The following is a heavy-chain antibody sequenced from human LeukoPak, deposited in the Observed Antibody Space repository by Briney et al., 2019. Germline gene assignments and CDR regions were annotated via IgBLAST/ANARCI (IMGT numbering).Heavy chain of an antibody. J-gene: IGHJ4*02. CDR3: ARSGSSWYDDY. CDR1: GGSFSGYY. CDR2: INHSGST. Sequence: PSETLSLTCAVYGGSFSGYYWSWIRQPPGKGLEWIGEINHSGSTNYNPSLKSRVTISVDTSKNQFSLKLSSVTAADTAVYYCARSGSSWYDDYWGQGTLVTVSS. D-gene: IGHD6-13*01. V-gene: IGHV4-34*01.